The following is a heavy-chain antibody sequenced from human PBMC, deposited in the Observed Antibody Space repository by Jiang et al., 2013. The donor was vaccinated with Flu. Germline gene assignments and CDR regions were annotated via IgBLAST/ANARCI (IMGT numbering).Heavy chain of an antibody. CDR2: INAGNGNT. D-gene: IGHD3-22*01. V-gene: IGHV1-3*01. J-gene: IGHJ5*02. Sequence: TSYAMHWVRQAPGQRLEWMGWINAGNGNTNYAQKLQGRVTMTTDTSTSTAYMELRSLRSDDTAVYYCARDLITMIVEDWFDPWGQGTLVTVSS. CDR1: TSYA. CDR3: ARDLITMIVEDWFDP.